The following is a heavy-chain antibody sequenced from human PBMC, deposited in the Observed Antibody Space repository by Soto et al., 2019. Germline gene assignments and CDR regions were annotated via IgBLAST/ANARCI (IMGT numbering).Heavy chain of an antibody. D-gene: IGHD2-8*02. Sequence: QVQLQESGPGLVKPSGTLSLTCSVSGDSVNSDTYYWTWIRPPPGKTLAWVGLFLSSGATSTPPHRRGPLSMSVDTSKNQFSLRLTSVTDADTGVYFCAKGFSTGLHVDSWGRGAHVTVSS. V-gene: IGHV4-61*01. J-gene: IGHJ5*01. CDR3: AKGFSTGLHVDS. CDR1: GDSVNSDTYY. CDR2: FLSSGAT.